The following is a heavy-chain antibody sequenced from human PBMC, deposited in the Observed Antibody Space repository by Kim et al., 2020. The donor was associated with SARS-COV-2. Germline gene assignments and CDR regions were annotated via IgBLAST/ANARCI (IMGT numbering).Heavy chain of an antibody. D-gene: IGHD3-10*01. CDR3: ARVGGDIDY. J-gene: IGHJ4*02. V-gene: IGHV1-46*01. Sequence: GSTSYAQKFQGRVTMTRDTSTSTVYMELSSLRSEDTAVYYCARVGGDIDYWGQGTLVTVSS. CDR2: GST.